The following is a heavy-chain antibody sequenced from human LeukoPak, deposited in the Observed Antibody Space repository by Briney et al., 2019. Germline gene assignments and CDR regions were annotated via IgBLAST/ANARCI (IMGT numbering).Heavy chain of an antibody. J-gene: IGHJ6*04. CDR1: GFTFSTYD. Sequence: GGSLRLSCVASGFTFSTYDMHWVRQGPGKGLEWVAFIGHDGGKKYYADSVKGRFTISRDNSKNTLYLQMNSLRAEDTAVYYCAELGITMIGGVWGKGTTVTISS. D-gene: IGHD3-10*02. CDR2: IGHDGGKK. CDR3: AELGITMIGGV. V-gene: IGHV3-30*02.